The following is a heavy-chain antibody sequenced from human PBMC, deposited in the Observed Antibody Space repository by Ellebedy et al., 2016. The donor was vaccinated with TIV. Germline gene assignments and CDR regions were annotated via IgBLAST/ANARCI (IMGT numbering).Heavy chain of an antibody. Sequence: PGGSLRLSCSASGFTFSSFSMNWVRQAPGKGLEWVSYIPRDSDAMSYADSVKGRFTISRDNAKNSLYLQMNSRRDADTAVYYCVRDLHWAFDIWGQGTVVTVSS. V-gene: IGHV3-48*02. CDR2: IPRDSDAM. CDR1: GFTFSSFS. CDR3: VRDLHWAFDI. D-gene: IGHD1-1*01. J-gene: IGHJ3*02.